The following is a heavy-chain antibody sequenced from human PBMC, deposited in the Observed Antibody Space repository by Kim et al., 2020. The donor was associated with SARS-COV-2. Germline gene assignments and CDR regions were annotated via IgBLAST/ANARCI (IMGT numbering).Heavy chain of an antibody. CDR2: IYYSGST. J-gene: IGHJ6*01. Sequence: SETLSLTCTVSGGSISSSSYYWGWIRQPPGKGLEWIGSIYYSGSTYYNPSLKSRVTISVDTSKNQFSLKLSSVTAADTAVYYCAREVQLRYFDWSSYYYG. CDR1: GGSISSSSYY. V-gene: IGHV4-39*01. CDR3: AREVQLRYFDWSSYYYG. D-gene: IGHD3-9*01.